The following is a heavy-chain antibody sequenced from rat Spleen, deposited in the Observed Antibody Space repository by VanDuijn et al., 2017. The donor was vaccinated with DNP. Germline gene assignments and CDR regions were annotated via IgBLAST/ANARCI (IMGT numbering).Heavy chain of an antibody. D-gene: IGHD1-2*01. CDR3: ASWAPIAPISTSNY. J-gene: IGHJ2*01. V-gene: IGHV5S10*01. Sequence: EVQLVESGGGLVQPGRSLKVSCAASGFIFSGYNMAWVRQAPKRGLEWVATIIYDGSRTYYRDSVKGRFTISRDNAKNTVYLQMSSLRSADTATYYCASWAPIAPISTSNYWGQGVMVTVSS. CDR1: GFIFSGYN. CDR2: IIYDGSRT.